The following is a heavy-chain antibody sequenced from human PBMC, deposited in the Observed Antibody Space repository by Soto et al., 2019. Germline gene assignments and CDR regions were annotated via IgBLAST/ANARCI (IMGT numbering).Heavy chain of an antibody. J-gene: IGHJ5*02. Sequence: GGSLRLSCAASGFTFSSYSMNWVRQAPGKGLEWVSYISSSSSTIYYADSVKGRFTISRDNAKNSLYLQMNSLRAEDTAVYYCALSPGSSSSATQNWFDPWGQGTLVTVSS. CDR3: ALSPGSSSSATQNWFDP. V-gene: IGHV3-48*01. CDR1: GFTFSSYS. CDR2: ISSSSSTI. D-gene: IGHD6-6*01.